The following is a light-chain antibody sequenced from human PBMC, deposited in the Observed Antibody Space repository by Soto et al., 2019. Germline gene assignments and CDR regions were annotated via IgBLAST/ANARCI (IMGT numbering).Light chain of an antibody. V-gene: IGKV3-20*01. J-gene: IGKJ1*01. CDR2: GVY. CDR1: QTGSNRY. CDR3: QHYGNSQWT. Sequence: IVLTQSPGTLSLSPGERATLSCRASQTGSNRYLAWYQHKSGQAPRLLIYGVYTRASGIPDRFSGSGSGTEFTLTITRLEPEDSAVYFCQHYGNSQWTFGQGTKVEIK.